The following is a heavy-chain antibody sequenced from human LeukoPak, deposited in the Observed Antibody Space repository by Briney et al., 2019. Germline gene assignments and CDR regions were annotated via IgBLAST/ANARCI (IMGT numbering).Heavy chain of an antibody. D-gene: IGHD1/OR15-1a*01. J-gene: IGHJ6*03. CDR1: GGSISSYY. Sequence: AETLSLSCTVSGGSISSYYWSWIRQPPGKGLEWIGNIHYTGNTHYNPSLNSRVTISVDTSKNQFSLKLSSVTAADTAVYYCARIWNTLFYYMDVWGKGTTVTVSS. V-gene: IGHV4-59*12. CDR2: IHYTGNT. CDR3: ARIWNTLFYYMDV.